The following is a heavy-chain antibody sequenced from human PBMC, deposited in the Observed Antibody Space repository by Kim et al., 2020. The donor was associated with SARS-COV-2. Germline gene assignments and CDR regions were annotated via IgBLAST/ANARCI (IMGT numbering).Heavy chain of an antibody. CDR2: INAGNGNT. J-gene: IGHJ4*02. CDR3: ARMTTVSWELDY. CDR1: GYTFTSYA. D-gene: IGHD4-17*01. Sequence: ASVKVSCKASGYTFTSYAMHWVRQAPGQRLEWMGWINAGNGNTKYSQKFQGRVTITRDTSASTAYMELSSLRSEDTAVYYCARMTTVSWELDYWGQGTLVTVSS. V-gene: IGHV1-3*01.